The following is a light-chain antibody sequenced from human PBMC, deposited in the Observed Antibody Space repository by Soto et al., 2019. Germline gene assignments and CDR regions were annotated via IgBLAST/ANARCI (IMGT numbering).Light chain of an antibody. CDR3: AAWDDSLSGRGV. V-gene: IGLV1-47*01. CDR2: RNN. J-gene: IGLJ1*01. CDR1: SSNIGSNY. Sequence: QSVLTQPPSASGTPGQRVTISCSGSSSNIGSNYVYWYQQLPGTAPKLLIYRNNQRPSGVPDRFSGSKSGTSASLAISGLRSEDEADDYCAAWDDSLSGRGVFGTGTKLTVL.